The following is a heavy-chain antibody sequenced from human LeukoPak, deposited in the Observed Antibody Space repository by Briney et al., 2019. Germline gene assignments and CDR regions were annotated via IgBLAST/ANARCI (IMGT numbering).Heavy chain of an antibody. CDR1: GFAFSSYA. Sequence: GGSLRLSCAACGFAFSSYAMSWLRQAPGKGLEWVSTIHDDGGKSHYADSVKGRFTISRDNSRNTLNLQMDGLRAEDTALYYCARDWRSQGKDTSGSYFAPLDHWGQGTQVTVSS. CDR2: IHDDGGKS. J-gene: IGHJ4*02. CDR3: ARDWRSQGKDTSGSYFAPLDH. V-gene: IGHV3-23*01. D-gene: IGHD3-10*01.